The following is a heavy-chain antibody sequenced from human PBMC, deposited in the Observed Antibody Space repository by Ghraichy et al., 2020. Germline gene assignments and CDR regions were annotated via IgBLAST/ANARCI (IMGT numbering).Heavy chain of an antibody. D-gene: IGHD3-22*01. V-gene: IGHV4-4*09. CDR3: ARHNYYDSSGYYFSHYYYYYGMDV. CDR1: GGFISSYY. Sequence: SQTLSLTCTVSGGFISSYYWSWIRQPPWKGLEWIGYIYTSGSTNYNPSLKSRVTISVDTSKNQFSLKLSSVTAADTAVYYCARHNYYDSSGYYFSHYYYYYGMDVWGQGTTVTVSS. J-gene: IGHJ6*02. CDR2: IYTSGST.